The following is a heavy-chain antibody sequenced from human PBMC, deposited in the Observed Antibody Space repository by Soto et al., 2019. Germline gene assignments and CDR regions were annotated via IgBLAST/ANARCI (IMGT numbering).Heavy chain of an antibody. Sequence: GGSLRLSCAASGFTFSSYDMHGVRQATGKGLEWVSAIGTAGDTYYPGSVKGRFTISRENAKNSLYLQMNSLRAGDTAVYYCARDRPYYDSSGYSYSYGMDVWGQGTTVTVSS. D-gene: IGHD3-22*01. CDR2: IGTAGDT. V-gene: IGHV3-13*01. CDR3: ARDRPYYDSSGYSYSYGMDV. CDR1: GFTFSSYD. J-gene: IGHJ6*02.